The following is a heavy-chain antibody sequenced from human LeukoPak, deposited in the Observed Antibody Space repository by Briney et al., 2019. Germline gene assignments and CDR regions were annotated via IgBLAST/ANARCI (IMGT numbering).Heavy chain of an antibody. V-gene: IGHV4-61*08. J-gene: IGHJ6*02. CDR2: IYYSGST. CDR3: ARQGFDWLQPAYYYYGMDV. CDR1: GGSISSGDYY. D-gene: IGHD3-9*01. Sequence: KPSETLSLTCTVSGGSISSGDYYWSWIRQPPGKGLEWIGYIYYSGSTNYNPSLKSRVTISVDTSKNQFSLKLSSVTAADTAVYYCARQGFDWLQPAYYYYGMDVWGQGTTVTVSS.